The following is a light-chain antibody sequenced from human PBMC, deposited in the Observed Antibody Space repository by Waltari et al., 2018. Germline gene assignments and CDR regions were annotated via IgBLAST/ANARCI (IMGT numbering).Light chain of an antibody. J-gene: IGLJ3*02. CDR1: SSAVGRYNY. CDR3: NSYTSSSTWV. Sequence: QSALTQPASVSGSPGQSITISCTGTSSAVGRYNYVSWYQQHPGKAPTLMISNVSQLPSGVSCRFSGSKSGNTASLTISGLQAEDEADYYCNSYTSSSTWVFGGGTKLTVL. CDR2: NVS. V-gene: IGLV2-14*03.